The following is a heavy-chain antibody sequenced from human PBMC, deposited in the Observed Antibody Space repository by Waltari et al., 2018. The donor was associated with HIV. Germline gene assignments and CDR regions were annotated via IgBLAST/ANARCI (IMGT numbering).Heavy chain of an antibody. CDR1: GFTFSSYG. V-gene: IGHV3-23*01. J-gene: IGHJ5*02. D-gene: IGHD2-15*01. Sequence: EVQLLESGGDLVQPGGSLRLSCAASGFTFSSYGMSWVRQAPGKGLEWVSGISGRGDSTYYSESVKGRFTISRDNFKNTVYLQLSSLRAEDTAVYYCAKDRVQKPYCSGASCYPDCFDPWGQGTLVTVSS. CDR2: ISGRGDST. CDR3: AKDRVQKPYCSGASCYPDCFDP.